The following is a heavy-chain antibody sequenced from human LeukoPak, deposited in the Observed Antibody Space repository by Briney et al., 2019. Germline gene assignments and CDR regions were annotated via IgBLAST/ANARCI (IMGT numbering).Heavy chain of an antibody. CDR1: GFTFSSFG. CDR2: IRYDGSNK. D-gene: IGHD2-15*01. V-gene: IGHV3-30*02. CDR3: ASCKLLLRSDWFDP. J-gene: IGHJ5*02. Sequence: GSLPLSCAASGFTFSSFGMHWVRQAPGKGLEWVAFIRYDGSNKYYADSVKGRFTISRDNSKNVLYLQMNSLRAEDTAVYYCASCKLLLRSDWFDPWGQGTLVTVSS.